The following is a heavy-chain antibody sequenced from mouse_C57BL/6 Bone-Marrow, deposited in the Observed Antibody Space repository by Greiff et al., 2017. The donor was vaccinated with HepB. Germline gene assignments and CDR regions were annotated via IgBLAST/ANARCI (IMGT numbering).Heavy chain of an antibody. CDR2: INPGSGGT. Sequence: QVQLQQSGAELVRPGTSVKVSCKASGYAFTNYLIEWVKQRPGQGLEWIGVINPGSGGTNYNEKFKGKATLTADKSSSTAYMQLSSLTSEDSAVYCGARRRGLRLYYFDYWGQGTTLTVSS. V-gene: IGHV1-54*01. D-gene: IGHD1-2*01. J-gene: IGHJ2*01. CDR1: GYAFTNYL. CDR3: ARRRGLRLYYFDY.